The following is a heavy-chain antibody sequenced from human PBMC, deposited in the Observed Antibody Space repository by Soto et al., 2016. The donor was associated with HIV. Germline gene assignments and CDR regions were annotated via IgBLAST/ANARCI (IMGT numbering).Heavy chain of an antibody. D-gene: IGHD1-26*01. CDR3: ARGEEVISPFDY. CDR1: GFIFSNYA. V-gene: IGHV3-23*01. CDR2: ITSSGGNT. J-gene: IGHJ4*02. Sequence: EVQLLESGGGLVQPGGSLRLSCTASGFIFSNYAMNWVRQAPGKGLEWVSGITSSGGNTYHRDSMKGRITISRDNSRNTLYLQMNSLTVDDTAVYYCARGEEVISPFDYWARELWSPSPQ.